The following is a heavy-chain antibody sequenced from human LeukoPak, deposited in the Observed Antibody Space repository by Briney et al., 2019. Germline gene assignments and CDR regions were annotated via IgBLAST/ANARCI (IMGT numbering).Heavy chain of an antibody. J-gene: IGHJ5*01. CDR3: GRRSGSASVPWVDS. V-gene: IGHV4-38-2*01. CDR2: TYHRGST. D-gene: IGHD1-26*01. Sequence: SETLSLTCAVSGYSFSRGYYWGWIRPPPGEGRAWIGSTYHRGSTYYNPSLKRRVTISVDTSKNQFSLKLSAVHTAETTDYYYGRRSGSASVPWVDSWGQGTPFTVSS. CDR1: GYSFSRGYY.